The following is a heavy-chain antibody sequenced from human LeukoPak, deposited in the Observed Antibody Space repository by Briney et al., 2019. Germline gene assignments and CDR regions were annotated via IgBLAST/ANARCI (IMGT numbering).Heavy chain of an antibody. J-gene: IGHJ3*01. Sequence: GESLQISCKVSGYDFTTFWIGWVRQMPGKGLEWVGVIYSGDSDTRYSPSFQGQVTISADKSISTAFLQWSSLKASDTAIFYCARGPTSDVFDFWGQGTMVTVSS. CDR2: IYSGDSDT. D-gene: IGHD2-21*02. CDR3: ARGPTSDVFDF. V-gene: IGHV5-51*01. CDR1: GYDFTTFW.